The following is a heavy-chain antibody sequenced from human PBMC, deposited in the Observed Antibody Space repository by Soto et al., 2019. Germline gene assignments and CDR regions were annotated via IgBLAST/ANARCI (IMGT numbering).Heavy chain of an antibody. CDR1: GYSFTSQY. CDR3: AREQGLRPGGGGTEPLDI. J-gene: IGHJ3*02. V-gene: IGHV1-46*03. Sequence: QVQLVQSGAEVKKPGASVKISCEASGYSFTSQYVHWVRQAPGQGLEWMGIINPNGGSTTYAQKFQGRATTTGDTSTSPVSIGVGSLTSEGPAVYYCAREQGLRPGGGGTEPLDIWGQGTMVTVAS. D-gene: IGHD6-25*01. CDR2: INPNGGST.